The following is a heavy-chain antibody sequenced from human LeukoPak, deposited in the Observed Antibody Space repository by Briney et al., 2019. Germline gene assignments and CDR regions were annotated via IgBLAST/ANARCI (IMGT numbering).Heavy chain of an antibody. D-gene: IGHD6-13*01. J-gene: IGHJ4*02. CDR1: GYTFTSYA. CDR3: ARVDLLVIAAAGTFDY. V-gene: IGHV1-3*01. Sequence: GASVKVSCKASGYTFTSYAMHWVRQAPGQRLEWMGWINAGNGNTKYSQKFQGRVNINRDTSASTAYMELSSLRSEDTAVYYCARVDLLVIAAAGTFDYWGQGTLVTVSS. CDR2: INAGNGNT.